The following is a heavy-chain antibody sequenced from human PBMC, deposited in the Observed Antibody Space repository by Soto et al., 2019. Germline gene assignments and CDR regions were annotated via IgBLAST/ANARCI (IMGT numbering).Heavy chain of an antibody. CDR1: GFTFSDYY. CDR3: ARDLSPYSDYYDESTSETWFDP. D-gene: IGHD3-16*01. V-gene: IGHV3-11*01. J-gene: IGHJ5*02. CDR2: ISKSGSII. Sequence: PGGSLGLSCAAYGFTFSDYYMSWLRQPPGKGLEWVSYISKSGSIIHFADSVKGRFAISRDNAKNTLYLQMSSLRAEDTALYYCARDLSPYSDYYDESTSETWFDPWGQGTLVTVSS.